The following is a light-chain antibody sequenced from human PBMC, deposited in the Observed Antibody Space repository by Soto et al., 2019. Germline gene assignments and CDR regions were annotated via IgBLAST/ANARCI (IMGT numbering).Light chain of an antibody. CDR3: TSFTSSTTYV. CDR2: EVS. V-gene: IGLV2-14*01. CDR1: SSDVGGYNY. J-gene: IGLJ1*01. Sequence: QSALAQPASVSGSPGQSITISCTGTSSDVGGYNYVCWYQHHPGKAPKLIISEVSNRPSGVSDRFSGSKSGNTAPLTISGLQPEDEADYYCTSFTSSTTYVFGTGTKGHRP.